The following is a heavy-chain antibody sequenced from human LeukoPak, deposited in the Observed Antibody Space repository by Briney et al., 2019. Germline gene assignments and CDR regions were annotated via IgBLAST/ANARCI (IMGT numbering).Heavy chain of an antibody. Sequence: SSETLSLTCAVSGGSISSYYWTWIRQPPGKGLEWIGFIYYTGNTNSNPSLKSRVIISLETSKNQFSLKLNSVTAADTAVYFCAAGWGIDSFDFWGRGTMVIVSS. D-gene: IGHD6-19*01. CDR1: GGSISSYY. CDR3: AAGWGIDSFDF. V-gene: IGHV4-59*12. J-gene: IGHJ3*01. CDR2: IYYTGNT.